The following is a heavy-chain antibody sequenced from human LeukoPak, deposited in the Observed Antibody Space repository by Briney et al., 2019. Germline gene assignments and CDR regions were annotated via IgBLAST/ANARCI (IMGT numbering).Heavy chain of an antibody. CDR1: GFTFSSYA. J-gene: IGHJ4*02. V-gene: IGHV3-30*04. CDR3: ARLRAYYFDY. CDR2: ISYDGSNK. Sequence: PGGSLRLSCAASGFTFSSYAMHWVRQAPGKGLEWVAVISYDGSNKYYADSVKGRFTISRDNSKNTLYLQMNSLRAEDTAVYYCARLRAYYFDYWGQGTLVTVSS.